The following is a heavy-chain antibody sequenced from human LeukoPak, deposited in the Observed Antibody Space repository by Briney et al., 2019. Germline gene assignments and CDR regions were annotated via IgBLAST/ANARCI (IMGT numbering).Heavy chain of an antibody. V-gene: IGHV3-21*01. J-gene: IGHJ4*02. CDR3: ARDLGAVHYDY. Sequence: GGSLRLSCAASGFTFSSYSMNWVRQAPGKGLEWVSSISSSSSYIFYADSVKGRFTISRDNAKNSLYLQMNSLRAEDTAVYYCARDLGAVHYDYWGQGTLVTVSP. CDR2: ISSSSSYI. CDR1: GFTFSSYS. D-gene: IGHD1-26*01.